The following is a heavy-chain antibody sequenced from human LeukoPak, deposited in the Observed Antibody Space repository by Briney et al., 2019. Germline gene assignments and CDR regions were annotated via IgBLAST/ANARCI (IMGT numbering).Heavy chain of an antibody. CDR3: ARDVGWGYFDY. D-gene: IGHD6-19*01. V-gene: IGHV3-30-3*01. CDR2: ISYDGSNK. J-gene: IGHJ4*02. Sequence: GGSLRLSCAASGFTFSSYAMHWVRQAPGKGLEWVAVISYDGSNKYYADSVKGRFTISRDNTKKSLFLQMDSLRADDTAVYYCARDVGWGYFDYWGQGTLATVSS. CDR1: GFTFSSYA.